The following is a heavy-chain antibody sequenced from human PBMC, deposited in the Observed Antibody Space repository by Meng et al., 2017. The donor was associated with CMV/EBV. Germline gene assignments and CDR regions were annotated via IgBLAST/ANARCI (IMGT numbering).Heavy chain of an antibody. J-gene: IGHJ4*02. CDR1: GYTFTSYG. CDR2: ISAYNGNT. D-gene: IGHD2-2*01. Sequence: ASVKVSCKASGYTFTSYGISWVRQAPGQGLEWTGWISAYNGNTNYAQKLQGRVTMTTDTSTSTAYMELRSLRSDDTAVYYCARNSGGQDIVVVPAAIDLDYWGQGTLVTVSS. CDR3: ARNSGGQDIVVVPAAIDLDY. V-gene: IGHV1-18*01.